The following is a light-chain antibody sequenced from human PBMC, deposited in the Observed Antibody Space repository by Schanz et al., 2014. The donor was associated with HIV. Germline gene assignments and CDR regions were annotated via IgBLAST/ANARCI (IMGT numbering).Light chain of an antibody. V-gene: IGLV2-14*03. CDR3: SSYTSSSTVV. CDR2: DVS. CDR1: SSDIGTYDY. J-gene: IGLJ2*01. Sequence: QSALTQPPSASGSPGQSVTISCTGTSSDIGTYDYVSWYQQHPGKAPKLMIYDVSYRPSGVSNRFSGSKSGNTASLTISGLQAEDEADYYCSSYTSSSTVVFGGGTKLTVL.